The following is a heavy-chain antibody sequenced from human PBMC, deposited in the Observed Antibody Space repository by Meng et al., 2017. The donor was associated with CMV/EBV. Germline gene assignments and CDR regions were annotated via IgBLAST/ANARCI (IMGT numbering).Heavy chain of an antibody. CDR1: GGAISSYY. D-gene: IGHD2-2*01. V-gene: IGHV4-4*07. J-gene: IGHJ5*02. CDR2: IYTSGST. Sequence: VQLKGSGPGPVKPSEPLSLTFTVSGGAISSYYWSWIRQPAGKGLEWIGRIYTSGSTNYNPSLKSRVTMSVDTSKNQFSLKLSSVTAADTAVYYCARDLMNCSSTSCANWFDPWGQGTLVTVSS. CDR3: ARDLMNCSSTSCANWFDP.